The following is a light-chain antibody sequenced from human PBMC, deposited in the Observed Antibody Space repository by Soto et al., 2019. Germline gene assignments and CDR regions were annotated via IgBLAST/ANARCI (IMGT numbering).Light chain of an antibody. J-gene: IGLJ2*01. Sequence: QSVLTQPASVSGSPGQSITISCTGTSSDVGGYNYVSWYQQHPGKAPKLMIYEVSKRPPGVPDRFSGSKSGDTASLTVSGLQGEDEADYYCSSYVGSNNLLFGGGTKLTVL. CDR2: EVS. CDR1: SSDVGGYNY. CDR3: SSYVGSNNLL. V-gene: IGLV2-8*01.